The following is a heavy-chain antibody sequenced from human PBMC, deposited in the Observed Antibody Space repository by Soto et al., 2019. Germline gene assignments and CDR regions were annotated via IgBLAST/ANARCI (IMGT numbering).Heavy chain of an antibody. CDR2: IYGGGDS. V-gene: IGHV4-4*07. Sequence: QVHLQESGPGLVKPSETLSLSCTVSGASVINDYWSWIRQPAGKGLEWIGRIYGGGDSSQNPALKGRVTMSVDTSKNQLSLKLRSMTDADTAVYYCARDNAQVEASLGFDYWGQGILVTVSS. CDR3: ARDNAQVEASLGFDY. J-gene: IGHJ4*02. D-gene: IGHD3-16*01. CDR1: GASVINDY.